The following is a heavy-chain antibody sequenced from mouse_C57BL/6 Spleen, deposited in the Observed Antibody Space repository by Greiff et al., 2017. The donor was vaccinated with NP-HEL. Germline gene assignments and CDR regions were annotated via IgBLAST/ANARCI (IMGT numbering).Heavy chain of an antibody. V-gene: IGHV1-53*01. D-gene: IGHD2-13*01. CDR2: INPSNGGT. J-gene: IGHJ4*01. Sequence: LQQPGTELVKPGASVKLSCKASGYPFTSYWMHRVKQRPGQGLEWIGNINPSNGGTNYNEKFKSKATLTVDKSSSTSYVQLISLTSEDSAVNYCAISGDYSYAMYDWGQGTSVTGSS. CDR3: AISGDYSYAMYD. CDR1: GYPFTSYW.